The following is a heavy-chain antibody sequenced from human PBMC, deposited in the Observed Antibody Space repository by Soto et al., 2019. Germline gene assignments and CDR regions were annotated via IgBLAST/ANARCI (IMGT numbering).Heavy chain of an antibody. V-gene: IGHV3-30-3*01. D-gene: IGHD3-22*01. J-gene: IGHJ4*02. CDR2: ISYDGSNK. Sequence: QVQLVESGGGVVQPGRSLRLSCAASGFTFSNYAMHWVRQAPGKGLEWVAVISYDGSNKYYADSVKGRFTISRDNSKNTLYLQMNSLSAEDTAVYYCAKRDQSEWLLLDCWAQGTLVTVSS. CDR1: GFTFSNYA. CDR3: AKRDQSEWLLLDC.